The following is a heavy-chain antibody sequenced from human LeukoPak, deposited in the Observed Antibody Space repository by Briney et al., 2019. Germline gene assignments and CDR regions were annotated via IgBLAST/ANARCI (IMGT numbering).Heavy chain of an antibody. CDR1: GFTFSGYS. CDR2: ISSSSSYI. D-gene: IGHD3-16*01. CDR3: ARARGGGRDAFDI. Sequence: GGSLRLSCAAYGFTFSGYSMNWVRQAPGKGMEWVSSISSSSSYIYYADSVKGRFTISRDNAKNSLYLQMNSLRAEDTAVYYCARARGGGRDAFDIWGQGTMVTVSS. J-gene: IGHJ3*02. V-gene: IGHV3-21*01.